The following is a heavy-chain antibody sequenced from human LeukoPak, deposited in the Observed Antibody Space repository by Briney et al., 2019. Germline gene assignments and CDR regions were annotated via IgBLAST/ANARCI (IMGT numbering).Heavy chain of an antibody. J-gene: IGHJ4*02. CDR2: INWNGGST. V-gene: IGHV3-20*04. D-gene: IGHD3-9*01. CDR1: GFTFDDYG. Sequence: GGSLRLSCAASGFTFDDYGMSWVRQAPGKGLEWVSGINWNGGSTGYADSVKGRFTISRDNAKNSLYLQMNSLRAEDTAVYYCARDYGIVLRYFDWSTADYWGQGTLVTVSS. CDR3: ARDYGIVLRYFDWSTADY.